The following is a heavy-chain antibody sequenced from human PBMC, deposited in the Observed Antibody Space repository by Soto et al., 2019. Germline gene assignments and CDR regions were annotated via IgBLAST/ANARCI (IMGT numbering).Heavy chain of an antibody. Sequence: GGSLRLSCAASGLTFTSYSMNWVRQAPGKGLEWVSFISSSSSTIYYADSVKGRFTISRDNSKNTLYLQMNSLRAEDTAVYYCAKAGIAAAVYFDYWGQGTLVTVSS. D-gene: IGHD6-13*01. CDR1: GLTFTSYS. J-gene: IGHJ4*02. V-gene: IGHV3-48*01. CDR3: AKAGIAAAVYFDY. CDR2: ISSSSSTI.